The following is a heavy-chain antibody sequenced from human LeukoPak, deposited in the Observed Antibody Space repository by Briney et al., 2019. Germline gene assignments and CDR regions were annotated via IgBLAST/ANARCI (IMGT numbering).Heavy chain of an antibody. CDR2: ISYDGSNK. V-gene: IGHV3-30*04. CDR3: AREEYNNCYFDY. J-gene: IGHJ4*02. Sequence: PGGSLRLSCAASGFTFSNHAMHWVRQAPGKGLEWVAVISYDGSNKYYADSVKGRLTISRDNAKNTLYLQMNSLRTEDTAVYYCAREEYNNCYFDYWGQGTLVTVSS. D-gene: IGHD4-11*01. CDR1: GFTFSNHA.